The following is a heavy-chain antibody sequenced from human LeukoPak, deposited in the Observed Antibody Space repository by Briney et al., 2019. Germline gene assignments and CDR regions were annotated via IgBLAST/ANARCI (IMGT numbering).Heavy chain of an antibody. J-gene: IGHJ5*02. Sequence: PGGSLRLSCAASGFTFSSYWMHWVRQAPGKGLVWVSRINSDGSSTSYADSVKGRFTISRDNAKNTLYLQMNSLRAEDTAAYYCARGVTIFGVVIKFYNWFDPWGQGTLVTVSS. CDR2: INSDGSST. D-gene: IGHD3-3*01. CDR3: ARGVTIFGVVIKFYNWFDP. V-gene: IGHV3-74*01. CDR1: GFTFSSYW.